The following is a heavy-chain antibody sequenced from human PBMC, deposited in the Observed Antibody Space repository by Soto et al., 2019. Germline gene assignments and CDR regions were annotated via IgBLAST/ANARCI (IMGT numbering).Heavy chain of an antibody. V-gene: IGHV1-69*02. CDR1: GGTFSSYT. D-gene: IGHD2-2*01. J-gene: IGHJ3*02. CDR3: ARGDLGYCSSTSCYGYAFDI. Sequence: QVQLVQSGAEVKKPGSSVKVSCKASGGTFSSYTISWVRQAPGQGLEWMGRIIPILGIANYAQKFQGRVTITADKSTSTAYMGLSSLRSEDTAVYYCARGDLGYCSSTSCYGYAFDIWGQGTMVTVSS. CDR2: IIPILGIA.